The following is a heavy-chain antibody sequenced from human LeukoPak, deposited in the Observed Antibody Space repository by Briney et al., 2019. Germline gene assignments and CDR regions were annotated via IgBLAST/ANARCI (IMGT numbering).Heavy chain of an antibody. D-gene: IGHD3-10*02. CDR2: ISSGSSYI. J-gene: IGHJ6*04. CDR1: GFIFSAYN. V-gene: IGHV3-21*01. CDR3: AELGITMIGGV. Sequence: GGSLRRSCAASGFIFSAYNRNWVRQAPGKGLEWVSFISSGSSYIYYADSVKGRFTISRDNAKNSLYLQMNSLRAEDTAVYYCAELGITMIGGVWGKGTTVTIPS.